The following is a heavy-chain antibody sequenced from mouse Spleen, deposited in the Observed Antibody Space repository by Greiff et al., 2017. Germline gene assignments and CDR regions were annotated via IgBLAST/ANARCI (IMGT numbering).Heavy chain of an antibody. D-gene: IGHD1-1*01. CDR3: ARHYYGSSYSAWFAY. CDR1: GFAFSSYD. Sequence: EVQGVESGGGLVKPGGSLKLSCAASGFAFSSYDMSWVRQTPEKRLEWVAYISSGGGSTYYPDTVKGRFTISRDNAKNTLYLQMSSLKSEDTAMYYCARHYYGSSYSAWFAYWGQGTLVTVSA. CDR2: ISSGGGST. J-gene: IGHJ3*01. V-gene: IGHV5-12-1*01.